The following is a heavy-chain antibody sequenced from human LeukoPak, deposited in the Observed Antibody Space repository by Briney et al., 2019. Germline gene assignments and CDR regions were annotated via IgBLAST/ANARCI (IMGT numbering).Heavy chain of an antibody. D-gene: IGHD3-10*01. Sequence: SETLSLTCAVYGGSFSGYYWSWIRQPPGKGLEWIGEINHSGSTNYNPSLKSRVTISVDTSKNQFSLKLSSVTAADTAVYYCARVFSIRTYYYGSGTAYYFDYWGQGTLVTVSS. CDR1: GGSFSGYY. V-gene: IGHV4-34*01. J-gene: IGHJ4*02. CDR2: INHSGST. CDR3: ARVFSIRTYYYGSGTAYYFDY.